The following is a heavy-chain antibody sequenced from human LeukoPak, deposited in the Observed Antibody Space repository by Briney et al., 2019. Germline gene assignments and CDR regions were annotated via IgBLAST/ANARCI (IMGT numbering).Heavy chain of an antibody. CDR1: GGTFSSYA. V-gene: IGHV1-69*13. CDR3: ARGPYYCSSTSCYASNDY. CDR2: IIPIFGTA. J-gene: IGHJ4*02. Sequence: GASVKVSCKASGGTFSSYAISWVRQAPGQGLEWMGGIIPIFGTANYAQKFQGRVTITADESTSTAYMELSSLRSEDTAVYYCARGPYYCSSTSCYASNDYWGQGTLVTVSS. D-gene: IGHD2-2*01.